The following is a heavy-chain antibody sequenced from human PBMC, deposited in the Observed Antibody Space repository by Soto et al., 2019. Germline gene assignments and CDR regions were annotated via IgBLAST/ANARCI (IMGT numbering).Heavy chain of an antibody. CDR1: GGSISSSSYY. CDR2: IYYRGST. CDR3: ARRPSYYDSPGPPR. J-gene: IGHJ4*02. D-gene: IGHD3-9*01. Sequence: QLQLQESGPGLVKPSETLSLTCTVSGGSISSSSYYWDWIRQPPGKGLEWIGSIYYRGSTYYNPSLQSRVTISVETSKNQCSLNLSSVTAADTAVYYCARRPSYYDSPGPPRWGQGMLVTVSS. V-gene: IGHV4-39*01.